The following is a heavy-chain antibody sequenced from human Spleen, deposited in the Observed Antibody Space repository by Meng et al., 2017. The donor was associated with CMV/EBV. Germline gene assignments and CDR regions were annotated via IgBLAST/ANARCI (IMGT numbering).Heavy chain of an antibody. CDR2: INWNGGST. J-gene: IGHJ4*02. Sequence: GESLKISCAASGFTFDDYGMSWVRQAPGKGLEWVSGINWNGGSTGYADSVKGRFTISRDNAKNSLYLQMNSLRAEDTALYYCATILNSNYIAADYWGQGTRVTVSS. CDR3: ATILNSNYIAADY. V-gene: IGHV3-20*04. D-gene: IGHD4-11*01. CDR1: GFTFDDYG.